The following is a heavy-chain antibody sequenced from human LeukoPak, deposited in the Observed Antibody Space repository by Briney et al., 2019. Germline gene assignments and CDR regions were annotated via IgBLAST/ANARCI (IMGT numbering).Heavy chain of an antibody. J-gene: IGHJ4*02. CDR1: GYTFTVYY. D-gene: IGHD5-18*01. CDR2: INPNRGGT. CDR3: ARSEETDVDTAMVKDY. Sequence: ASVTVSFTASGYTFTVYYMHWVRQAPGQGLEWMGWINPNRGGTNYAQKFQGRVTMTRDTSISTAYVELSRLRSDDTAVYYCARSEETDVDTAMVKDYWGQGTLVTASS. V-gene: IGHV1-2*02.